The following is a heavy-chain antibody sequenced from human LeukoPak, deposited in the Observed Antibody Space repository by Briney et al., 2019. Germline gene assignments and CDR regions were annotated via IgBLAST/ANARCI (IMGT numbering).Heavy chain of an antibody. V-gene: IGHV3-53*01. CDR3: ILTTVTTSAEY. J-gene: IGHJ4*02. D-gene: IGHD4-17*01. Sequence: GGSLRLSCAASGLTVSSNYMNRVRQAPGKGLEWVSVIYNGVTIHYADSVKGRFTISSDNSKNTVYLQLNSLTAEDTAIYYCILTTVTTSAEYWGQGTLVTVSS. CDR1: GLTVSSNY. CDR2: IYNGVTI.